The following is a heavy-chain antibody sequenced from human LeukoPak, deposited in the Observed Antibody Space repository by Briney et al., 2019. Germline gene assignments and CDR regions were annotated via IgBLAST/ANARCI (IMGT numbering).Heavy chain of an antibody. CDR1: GGTFSSYA. CDR2: IIPIFGIA. Sequence: SVKVSCKASGGTFSSYAISWVRQAPGQGLEWMGRIIPIFGIANYAQKFQGRVTITADKSTSSAYMELSSLRSEDTAVYYCARGTTSEIFGVVLSYYYYGMDVWGQGTTVTVSS. V-gene: IGHV1-69*04. CDR3: ARGTTSEIFGVVLSYYYYGMDV. J-gene: IGHJ6*02. D-gene: IGHD3-3*01.